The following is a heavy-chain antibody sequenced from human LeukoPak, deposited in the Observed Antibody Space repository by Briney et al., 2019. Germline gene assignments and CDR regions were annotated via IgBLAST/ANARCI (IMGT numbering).Heavy chain of an antibody. J-gene: IGHJ4*02. V-gene: IGHV3-30*02. CDR2: IRHDESQT. CDR3: AKDQHSSGWSVYFDY. Sequence: GGSLRLSCAASGFTFRHHGMHWVRQAPGKGLEWLAFIRHDESQTYYADSVKGRFTISRDNSKNTLYLQMNSLRAEDTAVYYCAKDQHSSGWSVYFDYWGQGTLVTVSS. CDR1: GFTFRHHG. D-gene: IGHD6-19*01.